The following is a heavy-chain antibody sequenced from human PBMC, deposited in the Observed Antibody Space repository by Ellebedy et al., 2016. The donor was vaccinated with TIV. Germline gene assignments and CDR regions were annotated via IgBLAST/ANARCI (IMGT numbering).Heavy chain of an antibody. J-gene: IGHJ4*02. Sequence: GESLKISCTASGFTVGNNYMNWLRQAPGKGLEWVSLIYSGGDTVYADSVEGRFTISRDNPKNTVYLQMNSLRVEDTAVYYCVRDGSYDYGDYWGQGTVVTVSS. CDR1: GFTVGNNY. CDR3: VRDGSYDYGDY. V-gene: IGHV3-53*01. D-gene: IGHD3-16*01. CDR2: IYSGGDT.